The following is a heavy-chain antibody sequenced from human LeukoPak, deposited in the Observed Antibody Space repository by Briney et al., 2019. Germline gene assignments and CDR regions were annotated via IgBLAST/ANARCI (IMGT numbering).Heavy chain of an antibody. J-gene: IGHJ2*01. CDR1: GGSISSYF. Sequence: SETRSFTCTVSGGSISSYFWSWLRQPPGKRLEGIGYISYSGSTDYNPSLKSRVTLSVDTSKNRLSLKLSSVTAADTAVYYCARKSSRGGFNGYDFWYFDLWGRGTLVTVSS. V-gene: IGHV4-59*08. CDR3: ARKSSRGGFNGYDFWYFDL. CDR2: ISYSGST. D-gene: IGHD5-12*01.